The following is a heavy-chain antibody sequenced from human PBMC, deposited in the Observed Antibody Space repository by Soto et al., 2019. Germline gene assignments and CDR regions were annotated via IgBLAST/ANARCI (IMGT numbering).Heavy chain of an antibody. D-gene: IGHD2-2*01. J-gene: IGHJ4*02. CDR2: ISSDGSNR. Sequence: QVQLVESGGGVVQPGRSLRLSCAASGFAFNTYGMHWVRQAPGKGLEWVAVISSDGSNRNYADSVKGRFTISRDNSANTLYLQMNSVSAEDTALYYCAKKLPGDTSRCPDYWGQGTLVTVSS. V-gene: IGHV3-30*18. CDR3: AKKLPGDTSRCPDY. CDR1: GFAFNTYG.